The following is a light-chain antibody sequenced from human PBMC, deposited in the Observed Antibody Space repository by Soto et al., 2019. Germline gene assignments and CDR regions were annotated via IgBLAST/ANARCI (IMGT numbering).Light chain of an antibody. CDR3: QQYGSSSFT. V-gene: IGKV3-20*01. J-gene: IGKJ3*01. CDR2: GAS. Sequence: EIMLTQSPGTLSLSPGERATLSCRASQSVSSSYIAWYQQKPGQAPRFLIYGASSRATGIPDRFSGSGSGTDFTLTITRLEPEDFAVYYCQQYGSSSFTFGPGTKVDIK. CDR1: QSVSSSY.